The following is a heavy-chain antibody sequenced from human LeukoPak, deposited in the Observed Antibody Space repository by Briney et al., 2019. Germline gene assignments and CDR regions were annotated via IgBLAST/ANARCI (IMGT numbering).Heavy chain of an antibody. Sequence: GGSLRLSCVVSGFTFSSYSMYGVRQAPGKGLVWVSRINTDGSGTRYADSVKGRFTISRDNAKNTLYLQMNSLRAEDTAVYYCARDQGPYYRGQGTLVTVSS. CDR2: INTDGSGT. V-gene: IGHV3-74*01. CDR3: ARDQGPYY. CDR1: GFTFSSYS. J-gene: IGHJ4*02.